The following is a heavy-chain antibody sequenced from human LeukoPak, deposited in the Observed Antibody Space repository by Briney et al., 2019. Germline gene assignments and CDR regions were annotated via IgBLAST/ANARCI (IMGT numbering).Heavy chain of an antibody. CDR3: ARGFASMVRGVINRTPFDY. Sequence: GSSVKVSCKASGGTFSSYAISWVRQAPGQGLEWMGGIIPIFGTANYAQKFQGRATITADKSTSTAYMELSSLRSEDTAVYYCARGFASMVRGVINRTPFDYWGQGTLVTVSS. V-gene: IGHV1-69*06. CDR1: GGTFSSYA. D-gene: IGHD3-10*01. J-gene: IGHJ4*02. CDR2: IIPIFGTA.